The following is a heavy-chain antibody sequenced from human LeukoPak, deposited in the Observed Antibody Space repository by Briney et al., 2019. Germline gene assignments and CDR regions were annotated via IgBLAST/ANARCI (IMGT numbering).Heavy chain of an antibody. CDR2: ISSSSSYI. CDR1: GFTFSSYS. CDR3: ARDIAYSSGLYYFDY. V-gene: IGHV3-21*01. J-gene: IGHJ4*02. D-gene: IGHD6-19*01. Sequence: GGSLRLSCAASGFTFSSYSMNWVRQAPGKGLEWVSSISSSSSYIYYADSVKGRFTISRDNAKNSLYLQMNSLRAEDTAVYYCARDIAYSSGLYYFDYWGQGTLVTVPS.